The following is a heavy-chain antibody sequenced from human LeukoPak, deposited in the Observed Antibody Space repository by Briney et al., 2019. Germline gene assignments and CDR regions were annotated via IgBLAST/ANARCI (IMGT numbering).Heavy chain of an antibody. J-gene: IGHJ5*02. D-gene: IGHD2-21*02. CDR2: IYYSGST. V-gene: IGHV4-30-4*01. CDR3: ARVWGDYWFDP. Sequence: PSQTLSLTCTVSGGSISSGDYYWSWIRQPPGKGLEWTGYIYYSGSTYYNPSLKSRVTISVDTSKNQFSLKLSSVTAADTAVYYCARVWGDYWFDPWGQGTLVTVSS. CDR1: GGSISSGDYY.